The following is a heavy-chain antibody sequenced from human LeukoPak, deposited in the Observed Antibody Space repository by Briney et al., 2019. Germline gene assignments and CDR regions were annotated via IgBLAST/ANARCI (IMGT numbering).Heavy chain of an antibody. CDR3: ARVTGYCTNGVSPRYLDY. V-gene: IGHV4-59*01. CDR2: IYYSGST. J-gene: IGHJ4*02. D-gene: IGHD2-8*01. Sequence: SETLSLTCTVSGGSISSYYWSWIRQPPGKGLEWIGYIYYSGSTYYNPSLKSRVTISVDTSKNQFSLKLSSVTAADTAVYYCARVTGYCTNGVSPRYLDYWGQGTLVTVSS. CDR1: GGSISSYY.